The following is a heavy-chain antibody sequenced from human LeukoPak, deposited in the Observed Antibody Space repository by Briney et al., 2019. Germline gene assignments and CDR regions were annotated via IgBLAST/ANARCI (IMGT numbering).Heavy chain of an antibody. D-gene: IGHD3-3*01. J-gene: IGHJ6*02. CDR1: GYTFTSYD. CDR2: MNPNSGNT. Sequence: ASVKVSCKASGYTFTSYDINWVRQATGQGLEWMGWMNPNSGNTGYAQKFQGRVTMTRNTSISTAYMELSSLRSEDTAVYYCARIWSGYYIVNFYYYYYGMVVWGQGTTVTVSS. CDR3: ARIWSGYYIVNFYYYYYGMVV. V-gene: IGHV1-8*01.